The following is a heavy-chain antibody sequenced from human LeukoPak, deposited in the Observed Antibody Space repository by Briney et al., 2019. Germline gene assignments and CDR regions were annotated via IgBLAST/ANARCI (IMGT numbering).Heavy chain of an antibody. CDR2: IRSKADSYAT. Sequence: PGGSLRLSCAASGFTFSSYGMHWVRQASGKGLEWVGHIRSKADSYATVYAASVKGRFTITRDDSENTAYLQMNSLKTEDTAVYYCATFPSGSYSAYWGQGTLVTVSS. D-gene: IGHD1-26*01. V-gene: IGHV3-73*01. CDR1: GFTFSSYG. J-gene: IGHJ4*02. CDR3: ATFPSGSYSAY.